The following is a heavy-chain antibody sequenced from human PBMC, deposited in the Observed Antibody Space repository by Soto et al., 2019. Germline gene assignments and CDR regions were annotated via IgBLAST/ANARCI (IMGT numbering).Heavy chain of an antibody. CDR3: ARGRGAKRYSRSCHFDY. V-gene: IGHV4-31*03. Sequence: SETLSLTCTVSGGSISSGGYYWSWIRQHPGKGLEWIGYIYYSGSTYYNPSLKSRVTISVDTSKNQFSLKLSSVTAADTAVYYCARGRGAKRYSRSCHFDYWGQGTLVTVSS. CDR1: GGSISSGGYY. D-gene: IGHD6-13*01. CDR2: IYYSGST. J-gene: IGHJ4*02.